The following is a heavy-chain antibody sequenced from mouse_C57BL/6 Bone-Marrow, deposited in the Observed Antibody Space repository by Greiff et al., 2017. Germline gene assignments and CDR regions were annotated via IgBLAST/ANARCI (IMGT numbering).Heavy chain of an antibody. Sequence: EVNLVESGGGLVKPGGSLKLSCAASGFTFSSYTMSWVRQTPEKRLEWVATISGGGGNTYYPDSVKGRFTISRDNAKNTLYLQMSSLRSEDTALYYCARQKPMDYWGQGTSVTVSS. J-gene: IGHJ4*01. CDR1: GFTFSSYT. CDR2: ISGGGGNT. CDR3: ARQKPMDY. V-gene: IGHV5-9*01.